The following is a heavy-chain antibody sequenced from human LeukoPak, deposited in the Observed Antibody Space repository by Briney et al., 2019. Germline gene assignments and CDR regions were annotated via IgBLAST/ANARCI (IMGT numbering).Heavy chain of an antibody. D-gene: IGHD3-3*01. V-gene: IGHV3-33*06. CDR1: GFTFSNYA. CDR2: IWYDGSNK. J-gene: IGHJ4*02. CDR3: AKDLRYYDFWSGLADY. Sequence: GGSLRLSCAASGFTFSNYAMSWVRQAPGKGLEWVALIWYDGSNKYYADSVKGRFTISRDNSKNTLYLQMNSLRAEDTAVYYCAKDLRYYDFWSGLADYWGQGTLVTVSS.